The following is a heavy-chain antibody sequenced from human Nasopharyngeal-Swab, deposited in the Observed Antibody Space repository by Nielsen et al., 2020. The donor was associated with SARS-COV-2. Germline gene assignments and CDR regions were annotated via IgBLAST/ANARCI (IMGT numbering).Heavy chain of an antibody. J-gene: IGHJ4*02. V-gene: IGHV1-3*01. CDR2: INAGNGNT. CDR1: GYTFTSYD. D-gene: IGHD3-22*01. Sequence: ASVKVSCKASGYTFTSYDINWVRQATGQGLEWMGWINAGNGNTKYSQKFQGRVTITRDTSASTAYMELSSLRSEDTAVYYCASGSYYYDSSGYYYDGYFDYWGQGTLVTVSS. CDR3: ASGSYYYDSSGYYYDGYFDY.